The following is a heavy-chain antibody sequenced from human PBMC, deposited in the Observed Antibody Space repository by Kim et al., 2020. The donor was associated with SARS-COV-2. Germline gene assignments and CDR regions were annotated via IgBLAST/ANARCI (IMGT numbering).Heavy chain of an antibody. D-gene: IGHD2-2*01. J-gene: IGHJ6*02. V-gene: IGHV1-18*01. CDR1: GYTFTNYG. Sequence: ASVKVSCKASGYTFTNYGVSWVRQAPGQGLEWMGWISLYNDKTNYAQKFQGRVTLTADTSMSTAYMELRSLRSDDTAVYYCARDASKYCSRTSCYSGYYYYGMDVWGQGTTVTVSS. CDR3: ARDASKYCSRTSCYSGYYYYGMDV. CDR2: ISLYNDKT.